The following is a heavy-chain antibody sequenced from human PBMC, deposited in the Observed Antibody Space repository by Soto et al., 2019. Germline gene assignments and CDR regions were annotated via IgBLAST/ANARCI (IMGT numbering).Heavy chain of an antibody. CDR1: GFTFSNAW. V-gene: IGHV3-15*07. CDR2: IKSKTDGGTT. CDR3: TTEYSSSSGGFDY. D-gene: IGHD6-6*01. J-gene: IGHJ4*02. Sequence: GGSLRLSCAASGFTFSNAWMNWVRQAPGKGLEWVGRIKSKTDGGTTDYAAPVKGRFTISRDDSKNTLYLQMNSLKTADTAVYYCTTEYSSSSGGFDYWGQGTLVTVSS.